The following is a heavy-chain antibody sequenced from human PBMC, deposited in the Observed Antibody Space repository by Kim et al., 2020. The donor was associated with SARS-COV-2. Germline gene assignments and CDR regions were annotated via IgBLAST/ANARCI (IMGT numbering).Heavy chain of an antibody. D-gene: IGHD1-26*01. CDR2: IWYDGSNK. J-gene: IGHJ6*02. CDR3: AREDLGPRIVGATTPFDYYYYYGMDV. Sequence: GGSLRLSCAASGFTFSSYGMHWVRQAPGKGLEWVAVIWYDGSNKYYADSVKGRFTISRDNSKNTLYLQMNSLRAEDTAVYYCAREDLGPRIVGATTPFDYYYYYGMDVWGQGTTVTVSS. CDR1: GFTFSSYG. V-gene: IGHV3-33*08.